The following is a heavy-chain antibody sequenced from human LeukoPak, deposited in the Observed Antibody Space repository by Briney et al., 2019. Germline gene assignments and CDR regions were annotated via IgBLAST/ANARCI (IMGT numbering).Heavy chain of an antibody. J-gene: IGHJ4*02. CDR1: GFTLSSYW. Sequence: GGSLRLSCEASGFTLSSYWMHWVRQAPGKGLVWVSRINNDGSTEHYADSMKGRFTISRDNAENTLYLQMNSLRAEDTAVYYCARGPETYYYDSSAYYWGQGTLVTVSS. CDR3: ARGPETYYYDSSAYY. V-gene: IGHV3-74*01. CDR2: INNDGSTE. D-gene: IGHD3-22*01.